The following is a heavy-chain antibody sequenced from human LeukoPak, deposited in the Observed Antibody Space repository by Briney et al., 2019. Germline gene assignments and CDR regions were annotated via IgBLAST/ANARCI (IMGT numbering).Heavy chain of an antibody. CDR2: IWYDGSNK. Sequence: QPGGSLRLSCAASGFTFSSYGMHWVRQAPGKGLEWVAVIWYDGSNKYYADSVKGRFTISRDNSKNTLYLQMNSLRAEDTAVYYCAKSRAPHGGYYDSSGYYSFGTAYYFDYWGQGTLVTVSS. CDR3: AKSRAPHGGYYDSSGYYSFGTAYYFDY. CDR1: GFTFSSYG. D-gene: IGHD3-22*01. J-gene: IGHJ4*02. V-gene: IGHV3-33*06.